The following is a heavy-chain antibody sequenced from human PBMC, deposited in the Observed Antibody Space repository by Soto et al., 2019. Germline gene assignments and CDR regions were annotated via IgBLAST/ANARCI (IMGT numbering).Heavy chain of an antibody. CDR3: ATSRGGGGGRGY. CDR2: INYDGTT. D-gene: IGHD3-16*01. Sequence: QVQLQESGPGLVKPSETLSLTCTVSGGSLSNYHCSWIRQPPGKGLEWIGYINYDGTTNYNPSVQSRVTISIDPSKNQFSLKLSSVTAADTAVYYCATSRGGGGGRGYWGQGALVTVSS. CDR1: GGSLSNYH. J-gene: IGHJ4*02. V-gene: IGHV4-59*08.